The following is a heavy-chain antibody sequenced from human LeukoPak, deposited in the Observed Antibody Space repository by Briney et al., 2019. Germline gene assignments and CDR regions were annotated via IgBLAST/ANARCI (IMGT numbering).Heavy chain of an antibody. D-gene: IGHD2-2*01. CDR2: INHSGST. J-gene: IGHJ3*02. V-gene: IGHV4-34*01. Sequence: KPSETLSLTCAVYGGSFSGYYWSWIRQPPGKGLEWIGEINHSGSTNYNPSLKSRVTISVDTSKNQFSLKLSSVTAADTAVYYCARIRGCSSTSCSPRGAFDIWGQGTMVTVSS. CDR3: ARIRGCSSTSCSPRGAFDI. CDR1: GGSFSGYY.